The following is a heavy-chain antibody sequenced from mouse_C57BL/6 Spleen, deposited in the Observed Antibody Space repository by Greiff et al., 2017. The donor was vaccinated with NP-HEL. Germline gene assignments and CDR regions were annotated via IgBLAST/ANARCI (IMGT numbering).Heavy chain of an antibody. D-gene: IGHD1-1*01. CDR3: ARGGYYGSSYYFDY. CDR2: IYPGDGDT. Sequence: VQLQQSGPELVKPGASVKISCKASGYAFSSSWMNWVKQRPGKGLEWIGRIYPGDGDTNYNGKFKGKATLTADKSSSTAYMQRSSLTSEDSAVYFCARGGYYGSSYYFDYWGQGTTLTVSS. CDR1: GYAFSSSW. J-gene: IGHJ2*01. V-gene: IGHV1-82*01.